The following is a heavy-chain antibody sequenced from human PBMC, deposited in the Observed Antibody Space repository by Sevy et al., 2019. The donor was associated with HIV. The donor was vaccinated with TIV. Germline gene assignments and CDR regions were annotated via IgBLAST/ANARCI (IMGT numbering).Heavy chain of an antibody. Sequence: GGSLRLSCAASRFTFSSYAMHWVRQAPGKGLEWVAVISYDGSNKYYADSVKGRFTISRDNSKNTLYLQMNSLRAEDTAVYYCARGLYYDSSRGTFDYWGQGTLVTVSS. CDR1: RFTFSSYA. CDR3: ARGLYYDSSRGTFDY. J-gene: IGHJ4*02. D-gene: IGHD3-22*01. V-gene: IGHV3-30-3*01. CDR2: ISYDGSNK.